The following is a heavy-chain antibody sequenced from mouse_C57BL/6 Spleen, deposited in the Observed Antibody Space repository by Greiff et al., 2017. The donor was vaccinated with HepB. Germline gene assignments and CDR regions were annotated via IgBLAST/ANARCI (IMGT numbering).Heavy chain of an antibody. CDR3: ARYYLGGFAY. J-gene: IGHJ3*01. Sequence: EVKLMESGGGLVQPGGSLSLSCAASGFTFTDYYMSWVRQPPGKALEWLGFIRNKANGYTTEYSASVKGRFTISRDNSQSILYLQMNALRAEDSATYYCARYYLGGFAYWGQGTLVTVSA. V-gene: IGHV7-3*01. CDR2: IRNKANGYTT. CDR1: GFTFTDYY. D-gene: IGHD4-1*01.